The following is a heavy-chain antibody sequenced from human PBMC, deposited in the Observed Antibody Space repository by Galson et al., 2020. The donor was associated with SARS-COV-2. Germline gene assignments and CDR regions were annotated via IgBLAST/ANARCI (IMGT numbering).Heavy chain of an antibody. Sequence: QLGESLKISCAASGFTVSSNYMSWVRQAPGKGLEWVSVIYSGGSTYYADSVKGRFTISRDNSKNTLYLQMNSLRAEDTAVYYCARDPIAAAGTGGYFDLWGRGTLVTVSS. CDR3: ARDPIAAAGTGGYFDL. CDR2: IYSGGST. D-gene: IGHD6-13*01. CDR1: GFTVSSNY. J-gene: IGHJ2*01. V-gene: IGHV3-53*01.